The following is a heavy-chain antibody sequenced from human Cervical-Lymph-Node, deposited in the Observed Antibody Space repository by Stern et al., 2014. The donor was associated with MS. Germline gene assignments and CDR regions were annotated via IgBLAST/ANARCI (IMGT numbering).Heavy chain of an antibody. CDR3: ARVGSGYSYAY. CDR2: IYHSGSS. CDR1: GYSISSGYY. J-gene: IGHJ4*02. V-gene: IGHV4-38-2*02. D-gene: IGHD5-18*01. Sequence: QLQLQESGPGLVKPSETLSLTCTVPGYSISSGYYWGWIRQPPGKGLEWIGSIYHSGSSHYNPSLNSRVSLSADTTQNKFSLQLTSVTAADTAMYYCARVGSGYSYAYWGQGTLVTVSS.